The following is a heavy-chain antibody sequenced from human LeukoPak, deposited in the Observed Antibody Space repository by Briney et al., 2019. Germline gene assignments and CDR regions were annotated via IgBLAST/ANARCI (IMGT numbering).Heavy chain of an antibody. CDR1: GFTFSSYA. J-gene: IGHJ4*02. D-gene: IGHD3-9*01. V-gene: IGHV3-53*01. CDR2: IYSGGST. CDR3: ARDGSYYDILTGYYVRYYFDY. Sequence: GGSLRLPCAASGFTFSSYAMHWVRQAPGKGLEWVSVIYSGGSTYYADSVKGRFTISRDNSKNTLYLQMNSLRAEDTAVYYCARDGSYYDILTGYYVRYYFDYWGQGTLVTVSS.